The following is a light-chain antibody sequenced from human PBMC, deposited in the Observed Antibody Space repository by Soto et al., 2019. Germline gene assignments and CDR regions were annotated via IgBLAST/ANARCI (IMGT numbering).Light chain of an antibody. CDR2: SDN. V-gene: IGLV1-47*02. CDR1: SSNIESNY. Sequence: QAVVTQPPSASGTPGQRVTISCSGSSSNIESNYVYWYQQLPGTAPKLLIYSDNQRPSGVPDRFSGSKSDTSASLAVSGLRSEDEADYYCAAWDDSLSGVVFGGGNKLTV. J-gene: IGLJ2*01. CDR3: AAWDDSLSGVV.